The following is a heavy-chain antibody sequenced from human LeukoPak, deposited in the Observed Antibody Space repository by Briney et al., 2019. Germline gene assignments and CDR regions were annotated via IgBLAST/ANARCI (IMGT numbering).Heavy chain of an antibody. CDR2: IHPGDSDT. V-gene: IGHV5-51*01. D-gene: IGHD2-21*02. CDR3: ANLIGGDFAFDV. J-gene: IGHJ3*01. Sequence: GESLKISCKGSGYSFTNHWIGWVRQMPGKGLEWMGVIHPGDSDTRYSPSFQGQVTISVDKFISTAYLQWSSLKASDTAMYYCANLIGGDFAFDVWGQGTMVTVSS. CDR1: GYSFTNHW.